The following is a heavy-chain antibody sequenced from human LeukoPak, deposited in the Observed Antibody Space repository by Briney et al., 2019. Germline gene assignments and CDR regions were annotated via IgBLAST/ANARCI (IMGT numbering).Heavy chain of an antibody. CDR1: GFTFSRFE. V-gene: IGHV3-21*05. D-gene: IGHD6-19*01. CDR2: ISSVTYTA. Sequence: GGSLRLSCVASGFTFSRFEMNWVRQAPGKGLEWIAHISSVTYTAYADSVKGRFTISRDNAKNSLYLQMNSLRAEDTALYYCARDLRIAVAGTAIENYFDYWGQGTLVTVSS. J-gene: IGHJ4*02. CDR3: ARDLRIAVAGTAIENYFDY.